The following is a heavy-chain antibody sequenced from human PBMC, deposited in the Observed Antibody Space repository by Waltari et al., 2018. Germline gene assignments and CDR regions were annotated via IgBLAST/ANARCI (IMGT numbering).Heavy chain of an antibody. CDR3: VRDWRAGYFGPVRDTSFDH. CDR1: GYSIGRDYF. J-gene: IGHJ4*02. D-gene: IGHD3-22*01. Sequence: QFQLQESGPGLVKPSETLSLPSRVPGYSIGRDYFWGWLRQPPGKGLEWIGSIFHSGDTYYNPSLKSRVTISVDTSKNQLSLKLHSVTAADTAVYYCVRDWRAGYFGPVRDTSFDHWGQGTLVTVSS. V-gene: IGHV4-38-2*02. CDR2: IFHSGDT.